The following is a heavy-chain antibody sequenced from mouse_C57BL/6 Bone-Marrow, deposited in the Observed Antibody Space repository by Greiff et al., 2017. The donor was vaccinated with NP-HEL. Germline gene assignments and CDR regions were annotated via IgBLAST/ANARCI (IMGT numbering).Heavy chain of an antibody. CDR3: ARMDGNYEDWYFDV. Sequence: HVQLKQPGAELVRPGSSVKLSCKASGYTFTSYWMHWVKQRPIQGLEWIGNIDPSDSETHYNQKFKDKATLTVDKSSSTAYMQLSSLTSEDSAVYYCARMDGNYEDWYFDVWGTGTTVTVSS. CDR2: IDPSDSET. D-gene: IGHD2-1*01. J-gene: IGHJ1*03. CDR1: GYTFTSYW. V-gene: IGHV1-52*01.